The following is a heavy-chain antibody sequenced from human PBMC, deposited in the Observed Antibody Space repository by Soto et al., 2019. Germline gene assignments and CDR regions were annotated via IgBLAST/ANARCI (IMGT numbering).Heavy chain of an antibody. CDR3: TTDQYWELPIY. V-gene: IGHV3-15*07. CDR2: FKSKTDGGTT. Sequence: EVQLVESGGGLVKPGGSLRLSCAASGFTFSNAWMNWVRQAPGKGLEWVGRFKSKTDGGTTDYAAPVKGRFTISRDDSKNTLYLQMNSLKTEDTAVYYCTTDQYWELPIYWGQGTLVTVSS. D-gene: IGHD1-26*01. J-gene: IGHJ4*02. CDR1: GFTFSNAW.